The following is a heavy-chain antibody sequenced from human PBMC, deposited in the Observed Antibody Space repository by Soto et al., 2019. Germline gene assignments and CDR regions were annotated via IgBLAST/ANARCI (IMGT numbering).Heavy chain of an antibody. CDR2: ISYDGSNK. Sequence: GGSLRLSCAASGFTFSSYGMHWVRQAPGKGLEWVAVISYDGSNKYYADSVKGRFTISRDNSKNTLYLQMNSLRAEDTAVYYCAKAPSGSSWRGWFDPWGQGTLVTVSS. D-gene: IGHD6-13*01. V-gene: IGHV3-30*18. J-gene: IGHJ5*02. CDR1: GFTFSSYG. CDR3: AKAPSGSSWRGWFDP.